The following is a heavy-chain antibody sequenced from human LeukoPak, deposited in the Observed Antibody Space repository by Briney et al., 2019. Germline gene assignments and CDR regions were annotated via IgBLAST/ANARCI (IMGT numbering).Heavy chain of an antibody. CDR3: AKRGHYSINWYHYFDY. Sequence: PGRSLRLSCAASGFTFSNYAIHWVRQAPGKGLEWVAAIASNGGSEYYADSVKGRFTISRDNSKNTLFLQMNSLRPDDTAVYYCAKRGHYSINWYHYFDYWGQGTLVTVSS. CDR2: IASNGGSE. D-gene: IGHD6-13*01. J-gene: IGHJ4*02. V-gene: IGHV3-30*04. CDR1: GFTFSNYA.